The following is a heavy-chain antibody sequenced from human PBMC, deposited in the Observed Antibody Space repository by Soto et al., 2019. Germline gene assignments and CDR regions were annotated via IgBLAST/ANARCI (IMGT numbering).Heavy chain of an antibody. CDR2: IWYDGSNK. CDR3: ARDPYDILTGYYNRAFDI. D-gene: IGHD3-9*01. J-gene: IGHJ3*02. V-gene: IGHV3-33*01. CDR1: GFTFSSYG. Sequence: GGSLRLSCAASGFTFSSYGMHWVRQAPGKGLEWVAVIWYDGSNKYYADSVKGRFTISRDNSKNTLYLQMNSLRAEDTAVYYCARDPYDILTGYYNRAFDIWGQGTMVTVSS.